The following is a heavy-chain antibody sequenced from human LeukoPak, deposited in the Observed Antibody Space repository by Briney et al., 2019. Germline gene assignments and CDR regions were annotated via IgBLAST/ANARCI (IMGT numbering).Heavy chain of an antibody. Sequence: ASVKVSCKLSGYTLTELSMDWVRQAPGEGREWMGGFDPEDGETIYAQTLQGRVTMTEDTSTDTAYMEVSSLRSEDTAVYYCATAPLPIVGATGKDYWGQGTLVTVSS. D-gene: IGHD1-26*01. CDR2: FDPEDGET. CDR3: ATAPLPIVGATGKDY. CDR1: GYTLTELS. V-gene: IGHV1-24*01. J-gene: IGHJ4*02.